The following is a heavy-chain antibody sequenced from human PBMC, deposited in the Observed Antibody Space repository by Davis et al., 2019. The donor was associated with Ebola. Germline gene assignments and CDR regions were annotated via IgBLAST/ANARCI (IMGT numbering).Heavy chain of an antibody. CDR3: ARLGSPGFDY. CDR2: IYYSGST. CDR1: GGSISSYY. Sequence: SESLSLTCTVSGGSISSYYWSWIRQPPGKGLEWIEYIYYSGSTNYNPSLKSRVTISVDTSKNQSSLKLSSVTAADTAVYYCARLGSPGFDYWGQGTLVTVSS. J-gene: IGHJ4*02. D-gene: IGHD6-13*01. V-gene: IGHV4-59*08.